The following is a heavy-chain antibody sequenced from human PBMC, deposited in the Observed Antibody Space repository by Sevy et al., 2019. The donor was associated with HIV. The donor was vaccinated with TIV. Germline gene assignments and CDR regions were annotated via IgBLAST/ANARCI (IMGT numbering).Heavy chain of an antibody. CDR1: GGTFSSYA. J-gene: IGHJ5*02. Sequence: ASVKVSCKASGGTFSSYAISWVRQAPGQGLEWMGGIIPIFGTANYAQKFQGRVTITADESTSTAYMELSSLRSEDTAVYYCARDQSQDSSSGWYSNWFDPWGQGTLVTVSS. D-gene: IGHD6-19*01. CDR2: IIPIFGTA. CDR3: ARDQSQDSSSGWYSNWFDP. V-gene: IGHV1-69*13.